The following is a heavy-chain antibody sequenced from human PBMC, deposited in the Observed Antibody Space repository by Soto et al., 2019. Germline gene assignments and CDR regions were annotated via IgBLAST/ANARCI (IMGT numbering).Heavy chain of an antibody. CDR1: GFTFSSYA. V-gene: IGHV3-30-3*01. CDR3: ASGGLPWGVTTEVYFDY. D-gene: IGHD4-17*01. J-gene: IGHJ4*02. CDR2: ISYDGSNK. Sequence: GGSLRLSCAASGFTFSSYAMHWVRQAPGKGLEWVAVISYDGSNKYYADSVKGRFTISRDNSKNTLYLQMNSLRAEDTAVYYCASGGLPWGVTTEVYFDYWGQGTLVTVSS.